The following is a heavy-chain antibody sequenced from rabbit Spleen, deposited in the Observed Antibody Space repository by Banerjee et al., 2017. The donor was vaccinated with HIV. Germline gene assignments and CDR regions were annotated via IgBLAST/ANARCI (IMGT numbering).Heavy chain of an antibody. CDR3: ARGGYAGDVNIHYFAL. J-gene: IGHJ4*01. CDR2: INTGSGTT. CDR1: GFSFSSSYW. V-gene: IGHV1S40*01. Sequence: QSLEESGGDLVKPGASLTLTCTASGFSFSSSYWICWVRQAPGKGLEWIGCINTGSGTTYYASWAKGRFTISKTSSTTVTLQMTSLTAADTATYFCARGGYAGDVNIHYFALWGPGTLVTVS. D-gene: IGHD4-2*01.